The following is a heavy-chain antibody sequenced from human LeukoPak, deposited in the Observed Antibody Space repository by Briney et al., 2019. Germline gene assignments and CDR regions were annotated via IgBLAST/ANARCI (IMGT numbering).Heavy chain of an antibody. CDR2: ISGSGGST. CDR1: GFTFSSYA. J-gene: IGHJ5*02. V-gene: IGHV3-23*01. CDR3: AKPGSCSSTSCNSADWFDP. Sequence: GGSLRLSCAASGFTFSSYAMSWVPQAPGKGLEWVSAISGSGGSTYYADSVKGRFTISRDNSKSTLYLQMNSLRAEDTAVYYCAKPGSCSSTSCNSADWFDPWGQGTLVTVSS. D-gene: IGHD2-2*01.